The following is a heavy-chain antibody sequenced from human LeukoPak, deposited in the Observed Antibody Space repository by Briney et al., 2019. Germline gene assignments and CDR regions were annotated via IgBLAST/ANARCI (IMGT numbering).Heavy chain of an antibody. CDR3: ASNIGYCSGGSCYFSWFDP. Sequence: SETLSLTCTVSGGSISSGSYYWSWIRQPAGKGLEWIGSIYHSGSTYYNPSLKSRVTISVDTSKNQFSLKLSSVTAADTAVYYCASNIGYCSGGSCYFSWFDPWGQGTLVTVSS. J-gene: IGHJ5*02. CDR1: GGSISSGSYY. CDR2: IYHSGST. V-gene: IGHV4-39*07. D-gene: IGHD2-15*01.